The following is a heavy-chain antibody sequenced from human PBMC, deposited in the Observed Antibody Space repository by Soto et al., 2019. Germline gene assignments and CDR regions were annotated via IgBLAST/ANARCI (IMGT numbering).Heavy chain of an antibody. CDR2: IKPDESEK. J-gene: IGHJ5*02. Sequence: TGGSLRLSCTASGFTFSDSWMTWVRQAPGKGLEWVARIKPDESEKKYADSVKGRFSISRDNAKNSMYLQMDSLRGEDTAVYYCTRDASRDSSARGWFDPWGPGTLVTVSS. CDR3: TRDASRDSSARGWFDP. CDR1: GFTFSDSW. V-gene: IGHV3-7*01. D-gene: IGHD6-13*01.